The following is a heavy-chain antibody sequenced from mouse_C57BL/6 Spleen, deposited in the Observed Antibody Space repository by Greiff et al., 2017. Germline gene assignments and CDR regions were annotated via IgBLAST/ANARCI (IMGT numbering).Heavy chain of an antibody. D-gene: IGHD2-3*01. V-gene: IGHV1-53*01. CDR3: ASCGIYDGYLYYFDY. CDR2: INPSNGGT. J-gene: IGHJ2*01. CDR1: GYTFTSYW. Sequence: QVQLQQPGTELVKPGASVTLSCKASGYTFTSYWMHWVKQRPGQGLEWIGNINPSNGGTNYNEKFKSKATLTVDNSSSTAYMQLSSLTSEDSAVYYWASCGIYDGYLYYFDYWGQGTTLTVSS.